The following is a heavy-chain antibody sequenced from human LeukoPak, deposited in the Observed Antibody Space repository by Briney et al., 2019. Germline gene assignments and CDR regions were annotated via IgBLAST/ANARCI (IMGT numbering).Heavy chain of an antibody. CDR2: INHSGST. D-gene: IGHD6-13*01. CDR1: GGSFSGYY. CDR3: ARAGGSSWKDY. V-gene: IGHV4-34*01. Sequence: PSETLSLTCAVYGGSFSGYYWSWIRQPPGKGLEWIGEINHSGSTNYNPSLKSRVTMSVDTSKNQFSLKLSSVTAADTAVYYCARAGGSSWKDYWGQGTLVTVSS. J-gene: IGHJ4*02.